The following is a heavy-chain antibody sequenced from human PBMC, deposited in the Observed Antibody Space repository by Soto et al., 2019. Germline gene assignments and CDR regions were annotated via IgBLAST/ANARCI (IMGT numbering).Heavy chain of an antibody. CDR1: GGTFSTYV. CDR2: IIPIFGTA. V-gene: IGHV1-69*13. Sequence: SVKVSCKASGGTFSTYVISWVRQAPGQGLEWMGGIIPIFGTANYAQKFQGRVTITADESTSTAYMELSSLRSEDTAVYYCARYSYCSGGSCYRTSFDYWGQGTLVTVSS. CDR3: ARYSYCSGGSCYRTSFDY. J-gene: IGHJ4*02. D-gene: IGHD2-15*01.